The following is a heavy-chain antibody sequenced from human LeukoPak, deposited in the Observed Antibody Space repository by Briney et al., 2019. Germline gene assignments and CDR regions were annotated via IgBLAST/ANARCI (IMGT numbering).Heavy chain of an antibody. CDR2: IYHSGST. V-gene: IGHV4-30-2*01. CDR1: GGSISSGGYY. D-gene: IGHD3-10*01. Sequence: SETLSLTCTVSGGSISSGGYYWSWIRQPPGKGLEWIGYIYHSGSTYYNPSLKSRVTISVDRSKNQFSLKLSSVTAADTAVYYCARESYYGSGGYGPLDYWGQGTLVTVSS. J-gene: IGHJ4*02. CDR3: ARESYYGSGGYGPLDY.